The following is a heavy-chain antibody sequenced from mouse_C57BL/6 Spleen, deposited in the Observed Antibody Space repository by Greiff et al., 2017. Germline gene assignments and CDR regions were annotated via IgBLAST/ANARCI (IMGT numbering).Heavy chain of an antibody. V-gene: IGHV1-42*01. Sequence: VQLQQSGPELVKPGASVKISCKASGYSFTGYYMNWVKQSPEKSLEWIGEINPSTGGTTYNQKFKAKATLTVDKSSSTAYMQLKSLTSEDSAVYYSARYYGSSSYWYFDVWGTGTTVTVSS. CDR2: INPSTGGT. CDR3: ARYYGSSSYWYFDV. J-gene: IGHJ1*03. CDR1: GYSFTGYY. D-gene: IGHD1-1*01.